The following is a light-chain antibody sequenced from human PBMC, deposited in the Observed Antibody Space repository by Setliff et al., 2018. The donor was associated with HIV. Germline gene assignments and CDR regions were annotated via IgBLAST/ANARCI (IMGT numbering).Light chain of an antibody. CDR2: TNS. V-gene: IGLV1-44*01. Sequence: QSVLTQPPSASGTPGHSVTISCSGSHSNIGTTTVNWYQRRPGAAPKLLIYTNSLRPSGVPNRFSCSKSGTSASLAISGLRSEDEAEYYCASWDDTLKVYVFGSGTKVTVL. CDR3: ASWDDTLKVYV. J-gene: IGLJ1*01. CDR1: HSNIGTTT.